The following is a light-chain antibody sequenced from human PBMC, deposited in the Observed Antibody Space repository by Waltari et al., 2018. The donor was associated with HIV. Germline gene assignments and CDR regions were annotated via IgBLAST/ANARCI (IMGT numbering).Light chain of an antibody. J-gene: IGKJ1*01. CDR1: QSISGG. CDR2: NAS. Sequence: DIQMRQTPSTLSAAVGERVTKTWRASQSISGGLAWYQQNPVKAPELLIYNASTLQSGVPSRFSCSGSGTEFTLTISSLPPDDFATYFCQQYNTRPWPCGQGTKVYIQ. CDR3: QQYNTRPWP. V-gene: IGKV1-5*03.